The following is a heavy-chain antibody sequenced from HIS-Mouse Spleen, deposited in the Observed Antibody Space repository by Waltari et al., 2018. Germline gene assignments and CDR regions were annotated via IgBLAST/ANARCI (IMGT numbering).Heavy chain of an antibody. D-gene: IGHD4-17*01. V-gene: IGHV3-9*01. Sequence: EVQLVESGGGLVQPGRSLRLSCEASGFTFDDYAMHWVRQDPGKGLEWVSGISWNSGSIGYADSVKGRFTISRDNAKNSLYLQMNSLRAEDTALYYCAKGLGMTVIDYWGQGTLVTVSS. CDR1: GFTFDDYA. CDR2: ISWNSGSI. J-gene: IGHJ4*02. CDR3: AKGLGMTVIDY.